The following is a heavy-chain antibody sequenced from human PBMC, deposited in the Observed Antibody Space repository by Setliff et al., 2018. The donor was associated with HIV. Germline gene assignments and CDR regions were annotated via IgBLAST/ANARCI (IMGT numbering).Heavy chain of an antibody. D-gene: IGHD2-2*01. V-gene: IGHV1-18*01. J-gene: IGHJ6*02. CDR1: GYSFTSYG. Sequence: ASVKVSCKASGYSFTSYGVSWVRQAPGQGLEWMGWISAYNVNTNYAQKFQGWITMTRDTSISTAYMEVSRLRSDDTAVYYCARDHCSSSGCYEYSYYGMDVWGQGTTVTVSS. CDR2: ISAYNVNT. CDR3: ARDHCSSSGCYEYSYYGMDV.